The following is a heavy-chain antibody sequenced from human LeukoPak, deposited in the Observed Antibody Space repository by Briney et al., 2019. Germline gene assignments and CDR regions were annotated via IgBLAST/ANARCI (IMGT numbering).Heavy chain of an antibody. CDR2: ISGSGGST. Sequence: GSLRLSCAASGFTFSSYAMSWVRQAPGKGLEWVSAISGSGGSTYYADSVKGRFTISRDNSKNTLYLQVDSLRVEDTAVYYCARINPSVSALIRTPPDSWGQGTLVTVSS. CDR1: GFTFSSYA. D-gene: IGHD3-10*01. CDR3: ARINPSVSALIRTPPDS. V-gene: IGHV3-23*01. J-gene: IGHJ5*01.